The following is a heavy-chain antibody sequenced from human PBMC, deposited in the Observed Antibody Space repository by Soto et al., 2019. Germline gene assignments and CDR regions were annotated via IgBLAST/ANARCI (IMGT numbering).Heavy chain of an antibody. CDR3: ARVASAWIKDTFDI. V-gene: IGHV1-69*12. D-gene: IGHD5-12*01. CDR1: GGTFSSYA. Sequence: QVQLVQSGAEVKKPGSSVKVSCKASGGTFSSYAISWVRQAPGQGLEWMGGIIPIFGTANYAQKFQGRVTITADEYTRTAYMELSSLRSEDTAVYYCARVASAWIKDTFDIWGQGTMVTVSS. CDR2: IIPIFGTA. J-gene: IGHJ3*02.